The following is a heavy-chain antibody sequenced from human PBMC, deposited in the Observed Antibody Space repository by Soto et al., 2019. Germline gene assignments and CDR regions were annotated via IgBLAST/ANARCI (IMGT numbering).Heavy chain of an antibody. CDR3: ARDLVATIEDY. V-gene: IGHV3-66*01. J-gene: IGHJ4*02. CDR2: IYSGGST. CDR1: GFTVSSNY. D-gene: IGHD5-12*01. Sequence: EVQLVESGGGLVQPGGSLRLSCAASGFTVSSNYMSWVRQAPGKGLEWVSVIYSGGSTYYADSVKGRFTISRDNSKNTLYLQMNSLGAEDTAVYYCARDLVATIEDYWGQGTLVTVSS.